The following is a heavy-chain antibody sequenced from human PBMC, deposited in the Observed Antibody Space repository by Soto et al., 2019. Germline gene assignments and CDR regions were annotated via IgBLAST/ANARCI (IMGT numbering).Heavy chain of an antibody. CDR2: ISYDGSNK. CDR3: AKDRVLPYYDFWSGRYYGVDV. J-gene: IGHJ6*01. V-gene: IGHV3-30*18. D-gene: IGHD3-3*01. Sequence: GGSLRLSCAASGFTFSSYGMHWVRQAPCKGLEWVAVISYDGSNKYYADSVKGRFTISRDNSKNTLYLQMNNLRAEDTAVYYCAKDRVLPYYDFWSGRYYGVDVWGQGTTVTVSS. CDR1: GFTFSSYG.